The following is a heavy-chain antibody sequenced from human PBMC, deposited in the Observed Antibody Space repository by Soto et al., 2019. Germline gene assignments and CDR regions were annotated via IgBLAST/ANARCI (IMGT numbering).Heavy chain of an antibody. CDR1: GFTFSSYA. D-gene: IGHD3-16*01. V-gene: IGHV3-23*01. Sequence: TGGSLRLSCAASGFTFSSYAMSWVRQAPGKGLEWVSAISGSGGSTYYADSVKGRFTISRDNSKNTLYLQMNSLRAEDTAVYYCAKLPGMITFGGHYMDVWGKGTTVTDSS. CDR3: AKLPGMITFGGHYMDV. CDR2: ISGSGGST. J-gene: IGHJ6*03.